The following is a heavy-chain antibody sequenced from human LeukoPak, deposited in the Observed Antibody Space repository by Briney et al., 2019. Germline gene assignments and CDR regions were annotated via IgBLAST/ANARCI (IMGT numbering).Heavy chain of an antibody. CDR3: ARANYHDSSGYSY. Sequence: SETLSLTCTVSGGSISSSGNYWGWIRQPPGKGLEWIGSIYYSGSTYYNPSLKSRVAISVDTTKDQFSLKLISVAAADTAVYYCARANYHDSSGYSYWGQGTLVTVSS. CDR1: GGSISSSGNY. J-gene: IGHJ4*02. V-gene: IGHV4-39*01. CDR2: IYYSGST. D-gene: IGHD3-22*01.